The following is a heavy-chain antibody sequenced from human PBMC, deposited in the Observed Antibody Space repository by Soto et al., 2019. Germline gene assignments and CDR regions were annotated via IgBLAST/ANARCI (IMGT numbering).Heavy chain of an antibody. D-gene: IGHD3-22*01. J-gene: IGHJ4*03. Sequence: GGSLRLSCVASGPTLTRYAMNWVRQAPGKGLEWVSGISASGDNTDYADSVKGRFSISRDNSKNTVHLQMNSLRAEDTAVFYCATTNTPDCSGYARY. CDR2: ISASGDNT. V-gene: IGHV3-23*01. CDR3: ATTNTPDCSGYARY. CDR1: GPTLTRYA.